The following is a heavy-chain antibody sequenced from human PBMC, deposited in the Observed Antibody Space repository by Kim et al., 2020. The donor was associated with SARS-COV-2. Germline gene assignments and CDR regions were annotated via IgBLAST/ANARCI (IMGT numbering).Heavy chain of an antibody. V-gene: IGHV4-59*08. CDR2: IYYTGST. CDR3: ARHTGAGGSGLWIDI. J-gene: IGHJ3*02. CDR1: GGSISSYY. D-gene: IGHD1-26*01. Sequence: SETLSLTCTVSGGSISSYYWSWIRQPPGKGLEWIAYIYYTGSTNYNPSLKSRVTISVDTSKNQVSLNLSSVTAADTAVYYCARHTGAGGSGLWIDIWGQGTLVTVSS.